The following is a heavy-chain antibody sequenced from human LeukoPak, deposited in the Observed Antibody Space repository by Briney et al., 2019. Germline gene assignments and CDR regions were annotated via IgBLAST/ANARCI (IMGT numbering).Heavy chain of an antibody. V-gene: IGHV3-7*01. D-gene: IGHD1-7*01. CDR2: IKQDGSEK. Sequence: GGSLRLSFAASGFPFSSYWMSWVRPAPGKGLGGVANIKQDGSEKYYVDSVKGRFTISRDNAKNSLYLQMNSLRAEDTAVYYCARDSATGTNWGQGTLVTVSS. CDR1: GFPFSSYW. J-gene: IGHJ4*02. CDR3: ARDSATGTN.